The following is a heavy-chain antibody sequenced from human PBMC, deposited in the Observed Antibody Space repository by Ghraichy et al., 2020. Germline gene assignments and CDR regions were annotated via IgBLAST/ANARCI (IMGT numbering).Heavy chain of an antibody. J-gene: IGHJ4*02. CDR3: AKTGLGGY. V-gene: IGHV3-30*18. Sequence: LSLTCAASGFSLSNYGMHWVRQAPGKGLEWVAIISYDGSSKFYADSVKGRFTISRDNSKNTIYLHMDSLRTEDTAVYYCAKTGLGGYWGQGTLVTVSS. D-gene: IGHD3-16*01. CDR1: GFSLSNYG. CDR2: ISYDGSSK.